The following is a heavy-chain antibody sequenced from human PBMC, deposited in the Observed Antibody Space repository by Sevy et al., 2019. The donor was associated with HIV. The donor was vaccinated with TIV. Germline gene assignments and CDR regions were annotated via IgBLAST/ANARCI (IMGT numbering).Heavy chain of an antibody. CDR2: IWYKGINK. CDR1: GFAFSTYG. CDR3: ARERRSSGIDY. D-gene: IGHD3-10*01. J-gene: IGHJ4*01. Sequence: GGSLRLSCTASGFAFSTYGMHWVRQAPGKGLEWVTIIWYKGINKDYAEPVKGRFTISRDNSKNTLYLQMNSLRVDDTAVYYCARERRSSGIDYWGQGTLVTVSS. V-gene: IGHV3-33*01.